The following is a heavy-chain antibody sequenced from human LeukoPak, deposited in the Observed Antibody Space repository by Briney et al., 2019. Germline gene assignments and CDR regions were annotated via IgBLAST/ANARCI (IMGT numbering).Heavy chain of an antibody. D-gene: IGHD6-13*01. Sequence: GGSLRLSCAASGFTFSDYAMTWVRQAPGKGLEWVSAISGSGGSTYYADSVKGRFTISRDNSKNTLYLQMNSLRAEDTAAYYCATFNRGGDSSRGHYWGQGTLVTVSS. CDR2: ISGSGGST. CDR1: GFTFSDYA. V-gene: IGHV3-23*01. CDR3: ATFNRGGDSSRGHY. J-gene: IGHJ4*02.